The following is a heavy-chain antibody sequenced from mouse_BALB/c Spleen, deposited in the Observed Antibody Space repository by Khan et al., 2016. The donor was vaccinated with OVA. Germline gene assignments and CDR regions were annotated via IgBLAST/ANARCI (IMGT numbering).Heavy chain of an antibody. CDR1: GFTFSTYG. J-gene: IGHJ3*01. Sequence: EVQLQESGGDLVKPGGSLKLSCAASGFTFSTYGMSWVRQTPDKRLEWVATVSSGGSYTYYPDSVKGRFTISRDNAKNTLYLQMNSLKSEVTAMFYCARLAYYYDSEGFAYWGQGTLVTVSA. CDR2: VSSGGSYT. CDR3: ARLAYYYDSEGFAY. V-gene: IGHV5-6*01. D-gene: IGHD1-1*01.